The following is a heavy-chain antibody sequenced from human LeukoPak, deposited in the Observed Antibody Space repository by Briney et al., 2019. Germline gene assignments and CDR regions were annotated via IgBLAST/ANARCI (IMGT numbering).Heavy chain of an antibody. CDR2: IYYSGST. V-gene: IGHV4-59*01. CDR1: GGSISSYY. D-gene: IGHD6-25*01. CDR3: ASSREKAAAFDY. Sequence: SETLSLTCTVSGGSISSYYWSWLRQPPGKGLEWIGYIYYSGSTNYNPSLKSRVTISVDTSKNQFSLKLSSVTAADTAVYYCASSREKAAAFDYWGQGTLVTVSS. J-gene: IGHJ4*02.